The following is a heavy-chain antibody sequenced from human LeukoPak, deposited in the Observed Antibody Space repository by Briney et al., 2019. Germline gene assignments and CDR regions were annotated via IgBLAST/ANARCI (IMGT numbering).Heavy chain of an antibody. CDR3: ARVAGTLAVAGRVYFDY. Sequence: SETLSLTCTVAAGSISSYYWSWIRQPPGKGLEWIGSIYYSGSTNYNPSLKSRLTISVDTSKNQFSLKLSSVTAADTAVYYCARVAGTLAVAGRVYFDYWSQGALVTVSS. V-gene: IGHV4-59*01. CDR2: IYYSGST. CDR1: AGSISSYY. J-gene: IGHJ4*02. D-gene: IGHD6-19*01.